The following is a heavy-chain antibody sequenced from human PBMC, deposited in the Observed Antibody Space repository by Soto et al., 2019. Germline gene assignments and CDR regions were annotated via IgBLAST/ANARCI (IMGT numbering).Heavy chain of an antibody. Sequence: QVQLQESGPGLVKPSGTLSLTCAVSGGSISGGEWWSWVRQPPGKGLEWIGEIHHSGSTGYNPSLKSRLTISVDKSKNQFSLKLSSVTAADTAVYYCTRNGGWNFDHWGQGTLVTVSS. D-gene: IGHD6-19*01. CDR3: TRNGGWNFDH. CDR2: IHHSGST. CDR1: GGSISGGEW. J-gene: IGHJ4*02. V-gene: IGHV4-4*02.